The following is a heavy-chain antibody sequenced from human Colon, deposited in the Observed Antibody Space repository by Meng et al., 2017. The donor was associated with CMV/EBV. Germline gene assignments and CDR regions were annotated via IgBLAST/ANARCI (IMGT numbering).Heavy chain of an antibody. J-gene: IGHJ4*02. CDR2: ISTNRNT. CDR3: VRGGYSGTQTGGVQEY. D-gene: IGHD5-12*01. CDR1: GGSISTYH. V-gene: IGHV4-4*07. Sequence: QVHLQGAGPGLVTPSETLPLTCTVSGGSISTYHWSWIRQPAGEGLEWLGRISTNRNTDYNPSLNSRATIWLDTSNNQFSLKLTSVTAADTAVYYCVRGGYSGTQTGGVQEYWGQGTLVTVSS.